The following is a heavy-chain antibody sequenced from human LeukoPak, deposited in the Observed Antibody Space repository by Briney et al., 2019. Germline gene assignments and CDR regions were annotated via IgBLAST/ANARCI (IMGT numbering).Heavy chain of an antibody. CDR3: AREQWLEIDY. V-gene: IGHV4-59*08. CDR1: GGSIDGYY. D-gene: IGHD6-19*01. Sequence: PSETLSLTCTVSGGSIDGYYWSWIRLSPGKGLESLGYIYYTGSTNYNPSLRRRVTISVDTSRNQFSLKLSSVTAADTAVYYCAREQWLEIDYWGQGTLVTVSS. J-gene: IGHJ4*02. CDR2: IYYTGST.